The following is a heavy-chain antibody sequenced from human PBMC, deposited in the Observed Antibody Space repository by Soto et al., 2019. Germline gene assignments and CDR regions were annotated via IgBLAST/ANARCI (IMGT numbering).Heavy chain of an antibody. D-gene: IGHD6-19*01. J-gene: IGHJ5*02. V-gene: IGHV4-39*01. CDR2: IYYSGST. CDR3: ASSPGYSSGWYNWFDP. CDR1: GDSISSSGYY. Sequence: QLQLQESGPGLVKPSETLSLTCTVSGDSISSSGYYWGWIRQPPGKGLEWIGSIYYSGSTYYNPSLKSRVTRSVDTSKNQFSLKLSSVTAADTAVYYCASSPGYSSGWYNWFDPWGQGTLVTVSS.